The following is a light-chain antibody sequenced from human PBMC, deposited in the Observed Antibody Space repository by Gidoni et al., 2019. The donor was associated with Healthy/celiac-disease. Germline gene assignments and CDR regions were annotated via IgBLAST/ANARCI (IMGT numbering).Light chain of an antibody. Sequence: EIVLTQSPATLSLSPGERATLSCRASQSVSSYLAWYQQKPGQAPRLLIYDASNRATGIPARFSGSGSGTDFTLTINSLEPEDFAVYYCQQRSNWPVTFXGXTKVEIK. CDR3: QQRSNWPVT. CDR2: DAS. CDR1: QSVSSY. J-gene: IGKJ4*01. V-gene: IGKV3-11*01.